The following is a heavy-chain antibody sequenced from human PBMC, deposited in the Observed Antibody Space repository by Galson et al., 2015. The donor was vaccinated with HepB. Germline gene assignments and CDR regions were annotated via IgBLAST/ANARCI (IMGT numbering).Heavy chain of an antibody. V-gene: IGHV3-64D*06. J-gene: IGHJ3*02. CDR1: GFPFSTYA. Sequence: SLRLSCAASGFPFSTYAMHWVRQAPGKGLEYVSGISSNGGSTYYADSVKGRFTIPRDNSKNTLYLQMSSLRAEDTAVYYCVKDKMVTIRGAFDIWGQGTMVTVSS. D-gene: IGHD5-24*01. CDR2: ISSNGGST. CDR3: VKDKMVTIRGAFDI.